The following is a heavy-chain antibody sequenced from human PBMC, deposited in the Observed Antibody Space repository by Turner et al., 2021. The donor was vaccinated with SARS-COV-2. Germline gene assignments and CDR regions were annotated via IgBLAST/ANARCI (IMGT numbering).Heavy chain of an antibody. V-gene: IGHV1-2*02. CDR1: GYTFTDYY. J-gene: IGHJ4*02. D-gene: IGHD5-18*01. Sequence: QVQLVQSGAEGKKPGASVKVSCKASGYTFTDYYMHWVRQATGQGLEWMGWINPNSGAKNYAQKFQGRVTMTRDTSISTAYMELSRLRSDDTAVYYCATDSYGTLWGQGTLVTVSS. CDR3: ATDSYGTL. CDR2: INPNSGAK.